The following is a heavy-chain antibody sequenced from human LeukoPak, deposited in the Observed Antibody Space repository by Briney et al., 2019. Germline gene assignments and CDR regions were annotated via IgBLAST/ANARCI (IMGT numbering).Heavy chain of an antibody. Sequence: ASVKVSCEASGYTFTGYFMHWVRQAPGQGLEWMGWINPYSGDTNYAQKFQGRVTMTRDTSISTAFMELSRLRSDDTAVYYCARGKDHYYDSSGYPDYYYYTMDVWGQGTTVTVSS. CDR3: ARGKDHYYDSSGYPDYYYYTMDV. CDR2: INPYSGDT. CDR1: GYTFTGYF. J-gene: IGHJ6*02. V-gene: IGHV1-2*02. D-gene: IGHD3-22*01.